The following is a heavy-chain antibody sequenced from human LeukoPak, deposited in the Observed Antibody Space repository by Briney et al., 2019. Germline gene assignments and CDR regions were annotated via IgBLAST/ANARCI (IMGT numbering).Heavy chain of an antibody. J-gene: IGHJ3*02. CDR2: ISSSSDYI. Sequence: GGSLRLSCAASGFTFSSYWMHWVRQAPGKGLEWVSSISSSSDYIYYADSVKGRFTISRDNAKNSLYLQMNSLRAEDTAVYFCAQQSDAFDIWGQGTMVTVSS. CDR1: GFTFSSYW. D-gene: IGHD6-13*01. CDR3: AQQSDAFDI. V-gene: IGHV3-21*01.